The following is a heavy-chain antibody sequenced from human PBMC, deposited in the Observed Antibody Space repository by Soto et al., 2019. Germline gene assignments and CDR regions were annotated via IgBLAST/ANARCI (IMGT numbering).Heavy chain of an antibody. D-gene: IGHD3-22*01. CDR2: IIPIFGTA. V-gene: IGHV1-69*13. Sequence: GASVKVSCKASGGTFSSYAISWVRQAPGQGLEWMGGIIPIFGTANYAQKFQGRVTITADESTSTAYMELSSLRSEDTAVYYCARAEYDSSGYYRNNWFDPWGQGTLVSVSS. CDR3: ARAEYDSSGYYRNNWFDP. CDR1: GGTFSSYA. J-gene: IGHJ5*02.